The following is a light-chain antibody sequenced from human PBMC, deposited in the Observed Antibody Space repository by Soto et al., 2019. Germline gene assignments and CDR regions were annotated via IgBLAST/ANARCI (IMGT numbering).Light chain of an antibody. CDR3: QQYNSYPIT. V-gene: IGKV1-16*02. CDR1: QGIINY. CDR2: TAS. Sequence: DIQMTQSPSSLSASVGDRVTITCRASQGIINYLTWIQQKPGKAPKTLINTASSLQSGVPSKFSGSGSGTDFTLSISSLQPEDFATYYCQQYNSYPITFGQGTRREIK. J-gene: IGKJ5*01.